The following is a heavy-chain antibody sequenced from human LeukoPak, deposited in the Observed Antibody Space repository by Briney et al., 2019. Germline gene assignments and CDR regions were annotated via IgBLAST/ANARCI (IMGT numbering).Heavy chain of an antibody. J-gene: IGHJ3*02. D-gene: IGHD3-3*01. V-gene: IGHV4-30-2*01. Sequence: PSETLSLTCTVSGGSISSGGYYWSWIRQPPGKGLEWIGYIYHSGSTYYNPSLKSRVTISVDRSKNQFSLKLSSVTAADTAVYYCARGLFLEWLLKPDAFDIWGQGTMVTVSS. CDR3: ARGLFLEWLLKPDAFDI. CDR1: GGSISSGGYY. CDR2: IYHSGST.